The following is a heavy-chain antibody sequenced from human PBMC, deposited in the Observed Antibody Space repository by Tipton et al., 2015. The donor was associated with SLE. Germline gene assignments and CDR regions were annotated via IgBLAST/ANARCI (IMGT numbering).Heavy chain of an antibody. Sequence: TLSLTCAVYGGSFSGYYWSWIRQPPGKGLEWIGEINHSGSTNYNPSLKSRVTISVDTSKNQFSLKLSSVTAADTAVYYCARGPDYYGSGSYYNYWGQGTLVTVSS. CDR2: INHSGST. CDR1: GGSFSGYY. D-gene: IGHD3-10*01. V-gene: IGHV4-34*01. CDR3: ARGPDYYGSGSYYNY. J-gene: IGHJ4*02.